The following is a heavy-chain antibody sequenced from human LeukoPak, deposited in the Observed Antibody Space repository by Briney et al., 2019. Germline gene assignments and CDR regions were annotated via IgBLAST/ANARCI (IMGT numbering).Heavy chain of an antibody. V-gene: IGHV4-34*01. CDR1: GGTFRGYY. CDR2: IHYTGAT. CDR3: ARGVLGPYYFDL. Sequence: AETLSLTCAVYGGTFRGYYWSWIRQPPGKGLEWIGEIHYTGATNYKPSLKSRVTISGDPSKHQVSLRVYSVTDADTAVYYCARGVLGPYYFDLWGRGTLVTVSS. D-gene: IGHD7-27*01. J-gene: IGHJ2*01.